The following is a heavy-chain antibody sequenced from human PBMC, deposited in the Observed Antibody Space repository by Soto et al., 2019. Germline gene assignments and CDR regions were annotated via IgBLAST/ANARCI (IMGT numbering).Heavy chain of an antibody. CDR2: IYYSGST. CDR3: ARWGYDILTGYSTNWFDP. Sequence: SETLSLTCTVSGGSISSYYWSWIRQPPGKGLEWIGYIYYSGSTNYNPSLKSRVTISVDTSKNQFSLKLSSVTAADTAVYYCARWGYDILTGYSTNWFDPWGQGTLVTVSS. J-gene: IGHJ5*02. CDR1: GGSISSYY. D-gene: IGHD3-9*01. V-gene: IGHV4-59*08.